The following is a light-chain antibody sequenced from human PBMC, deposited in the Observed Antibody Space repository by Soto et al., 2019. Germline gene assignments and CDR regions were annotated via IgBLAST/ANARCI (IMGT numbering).Light chain of an antibody. CDR2: GAS. J-gene: IGKJ3*01. Sequence: EIVLTQSPGTLSLSSGERATLSCRASQSINNRYLAWYQQKPGQAPRLLIYGASSRATGIPDRFIDSGSGTDFTLTISRLEPEDFAVYYCQQFGSSPGFTFGPGTKVDIK. CDR3: QQFGSSPGFT. CDR1: QSINNRY. V-gene: IGKV3-20*01.